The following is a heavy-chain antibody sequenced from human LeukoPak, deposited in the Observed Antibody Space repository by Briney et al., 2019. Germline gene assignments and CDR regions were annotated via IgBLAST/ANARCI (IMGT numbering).Heavy chain of an antibody. Sequence: ASVKVSCKASGYTFKRYGICWVRQAPGQGLEWMGGIIPIFGTANYAQKFQGRVTITTDESTSTAYMELSSLRSEDTAVYYCARGVGQYCSSTSCYAFDIWGQGTMVTVSS. CDR2: IIPIFGTA. D-gene: IGHD2-2*01. J-gene: IGHJ3*02. V-gene: IGHV1-69*05. CDR1: GYTFKRYG. CDR3: ARGVGQYCSSTSCYAFDI.